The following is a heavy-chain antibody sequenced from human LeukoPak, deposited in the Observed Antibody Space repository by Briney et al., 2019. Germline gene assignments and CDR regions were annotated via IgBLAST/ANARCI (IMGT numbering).Heavy chain of an antibody. J-gene: IGHJ4*02. Sequence: GASVKVSCKASGYTITSYGISWVRQAPGQGLEWMGWISAYNGNTNFTQKLQGRVTITRDTSISTAYMELTSLRSDDTAVYYCARNHEGFRYWGQGTLVTVSS. CDR3: ARNHEGFRY. CDR2: ISAYNGNT. CDR1: GYTITSYG. V-gene: IGHV1-18*01.